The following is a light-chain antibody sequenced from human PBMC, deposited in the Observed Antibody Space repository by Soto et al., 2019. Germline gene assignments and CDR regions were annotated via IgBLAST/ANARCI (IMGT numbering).Light chain of an antibody. Sequence: QSALTQPASVSGSPGQSISISCTGTSNDVGGYNFVSWYQHHPDKAPQLIIYGVSNRPSGVSIRFSGSKSGNTASLTISGLQAEDEADYYCTSYTSNTTPVLFGGGTKLTVL. V-gene: IGLV2-14*03. CDR1: SNDVGGYNF. CDR2: GVS. J-gene: IGLJ2*01. CDR3: TSYTSNTTPVL.